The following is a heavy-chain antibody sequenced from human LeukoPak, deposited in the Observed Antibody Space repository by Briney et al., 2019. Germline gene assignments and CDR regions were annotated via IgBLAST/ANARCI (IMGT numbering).Heavy chain of an antibody. CDR3: AKVDRDSSGWFSGSYAFDI. CDR2: ISGSGGST. V-gene: IGHV3-23*01. J-gene: IGHJ3*02. D-gene: IGHD6-19*01. Sequence: GGSLRLSCAASGFTFSSYAMSWVRQAPGKGLEWVSAISGSGGSTYCADSVKGRFTISRDNSKNTLYLQMNSLRAEDTAVYYCAKVDRDSSGWFSGSYAFDIWGQGTMVTVSS. CDR1: GFTFSSYA.